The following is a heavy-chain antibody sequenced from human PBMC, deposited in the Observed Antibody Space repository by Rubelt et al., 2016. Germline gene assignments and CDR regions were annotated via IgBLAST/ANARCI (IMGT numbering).Heavy chain of an antibody. CDR2: IYYSGST. CDR3: ARSLYGDYVIYFQH. Sequence: EWIGYIYYSGSTNYNPSLKSRVTISVDTSKNQFSLKLSSVTAADTAVYYCARSLYGDYVIYFQHWGQGTLVTVSS. V-gene: IGHV4-59*08. J-gene: IGHJ1*01. D-gene: IGHD4-17*01.